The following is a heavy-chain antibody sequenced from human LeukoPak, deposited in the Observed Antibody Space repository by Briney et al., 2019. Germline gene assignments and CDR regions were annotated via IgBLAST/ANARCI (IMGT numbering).Heavy chain of an antibody. J-gene: IGHJ4*02. CDR1: GGSISSQY. D-gene: IGHD2-2*01. Sequence: SETLSLTCTVSGGSISSQYWSWIRQPAGKGLEWIGRIYASGSTNYNPSLKSRVTMSVDTSKNQFSLKLSSVTAADTAVFYCTKDSYCSGTTCNGGPGDYWGQGILVTVSS. V-gene: IGHV4-4*07. CDR3: TKDSYCSGTTCNGGPGDY. CDR2: IYASGST.